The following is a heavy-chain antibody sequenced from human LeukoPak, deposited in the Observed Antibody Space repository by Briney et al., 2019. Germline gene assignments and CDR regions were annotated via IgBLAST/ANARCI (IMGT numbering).Heavy chain of an antibody. CDR2: VNPSSGGT. V-gene: IGHV1-2*02. Sequence: ASVKVSCKASGSTFIVHYIHWVRQAPGQGLEWMGWVNPSSGGTNYAQKFQDRVTMTRDTSISTAYMELSSLRSDDTAVYYCARTRSGKPDFWGQGTLVTVSS. J-gene: IGHJ4*02. D-gene: IGHD6-25*01. CDR1: GSTFIVHY. CDR3: ARTRSGKPDF.